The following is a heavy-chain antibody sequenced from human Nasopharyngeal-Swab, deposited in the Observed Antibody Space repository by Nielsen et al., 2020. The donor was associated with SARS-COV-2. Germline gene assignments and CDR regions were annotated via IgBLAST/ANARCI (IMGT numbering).Heavy chain of an antibody. Sequence: ASVKVSCKTSGYTFNNYGISWVRQAPGQGLDWMGWINGGNGNTKYSQKFHGRVTITRDTSASTAYMELSGLRSDDTAVYYCAIQLEPFNYYWYMDVWAKGTSVIVSS. CDR1: GYTFNNYG. D-gene: IGHD1-1*01. J-gene: IGHJ6*03. CDR3: AIQLEPFNYYWYMDV. CDR2: INGGNGNT. V-gene: IGHV1-3*01.